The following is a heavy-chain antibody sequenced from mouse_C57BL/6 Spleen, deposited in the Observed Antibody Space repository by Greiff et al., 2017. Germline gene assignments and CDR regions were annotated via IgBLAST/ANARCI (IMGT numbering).Heavy chain of an antibody. V-gene: IGHV1-69*01. Sequence: QVQLQQPGAELVMPGASVKLSCKASGYTFTSYWMHWVKQRPGQGLEWIGEIDPSDSYTNYNQKFKGKSTLTVDKSSSTAYMQLSSRTSEDSAVYYCARSYYGSLYYFDYWGQGTTLTVSS. CDR3: ARSYYGSLYYFDY. CDR1: GYTFTSYW. D-gene: IGHD1-1*01. J-gene: IGHJ2*01. CDR2: IDPSDSYT.